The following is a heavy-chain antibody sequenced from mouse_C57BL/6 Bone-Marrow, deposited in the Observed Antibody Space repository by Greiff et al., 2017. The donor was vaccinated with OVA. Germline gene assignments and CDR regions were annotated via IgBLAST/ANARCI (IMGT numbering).Heavy chain of an antibody. V-gene: IGHV1-74*01. D-gene: IGHD2-3*01. Sequence: VQLQQPGAELVKPGASVKVSCKASGYTFTSYWMHWVKQRPGQGLEWIGRIHPSDSDTNYNQKFKGKATLTVDKSSSTAYMQISSLTSEDSAVYYCAIGYDPYAMDYWGQGTSVTVSS. CDR1: GYTFTSYW. CDR3: AIGYDPYAMDY. J-gene: IGHJ4*01. CDR2: IHPSDSDT.